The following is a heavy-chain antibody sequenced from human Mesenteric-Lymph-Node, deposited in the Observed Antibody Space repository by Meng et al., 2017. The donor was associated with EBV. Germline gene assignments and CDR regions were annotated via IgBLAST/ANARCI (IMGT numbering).Heavy chain of an antibody. CDR3: ARDSSGDSRRFDP. CDR1: RYNFTNFP. J-gene: IGHJ5*02. Sequence: HLVQSGAEVRKPGASVKVSCKASRYNFTNFPMVWVCQAPGQRLEWMGWINAGNGDTKFPRKFQGRVTITRDTSASTASLEVSSLRSEDTAVYYCARDSSGDSRRFDPWGQGTLVTVSS. CDR2: INAGNGDT. V-gene: IGHV1-3*01. D-gene: IGHD6-19*01.